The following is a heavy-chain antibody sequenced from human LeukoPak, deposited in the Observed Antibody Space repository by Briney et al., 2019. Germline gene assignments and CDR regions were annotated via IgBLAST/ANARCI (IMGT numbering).Heavy chain of an antibody. D-gene: IGHD6-25*01. CDR2: VNGPGDWT. Sequence: QSGPTLRNSCLNRGSTCSAKGKHSVGHAPVKELVWVSRVNGPGDWTHYADSVRGRFIISRDNAENTISLQMNNLRAEDTAVYFCAREVFEGQRQSDAFDVWGQGTMVTVSS. CDR3: AREVFEGQRQSDAFDV. V-gene: IGHV3-74*01. J-gene: IGHJ3*01. CDR1: GSTCSAKG.